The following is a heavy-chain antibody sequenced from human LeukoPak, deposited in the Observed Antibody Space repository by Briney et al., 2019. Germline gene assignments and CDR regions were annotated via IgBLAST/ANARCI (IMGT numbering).Heavy chain of an antibody. V-gene: IGHV4-34*01. CDR1: GGSFSGYY. D-gene: IGHD3-16*01. CDR3: ARVLGESSAYYFDY. CDR2: INHSGST. Sequence: SETLSLTCAVYGGSFSGYYRSWIRQPPGKGLEWIGEINHSGSTNYNPSLKSRVTISVDTSKNQFSLKLSSVTAADTAVYYCARVLGESSAYYFDYWGQGTLVTVSS. J-gene: IGHJ4*02.